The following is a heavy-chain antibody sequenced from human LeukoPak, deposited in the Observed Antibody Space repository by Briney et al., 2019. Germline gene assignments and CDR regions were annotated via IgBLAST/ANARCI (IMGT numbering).Heavy chain of an antibody. CDR1: GYSFIAYY. J-gene: IGHJ5*01. Sequence: ASVKVSCKASGYSFIAYYIYWVRQAPGQGLECMGRINPNSGGTNYAQKFQGRVTMTRDTSISTAYMELSRLRSDDTAVYYCARENWNDFWGQGTLVTVSS. CDR2: INPNSGGT. CDR3: ARENWNDF. V-gene: IGHV1-2*06.